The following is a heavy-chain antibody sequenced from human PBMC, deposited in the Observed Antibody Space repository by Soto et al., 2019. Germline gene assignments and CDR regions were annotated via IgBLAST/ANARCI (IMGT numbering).Heavy chain of an antibody. CDR1: GAAIDCGSYY. Sequence: TLSLTCIVSGAAIDCGSYYWSWIRQDPGKGLGRFGYIYYSGSTYYNPSLKSRFSISADTSKNHFSLKLSSVTAADTAVYYCVRGSNSYQFDYWGQGTLVTVSS. J-gene: IGHJ4*02. D-gene: IGHD6-6*01. CDR3: VRGSNSYQFDY. V-gene: IGHV4-31*03. CDR2: IYYSGST.